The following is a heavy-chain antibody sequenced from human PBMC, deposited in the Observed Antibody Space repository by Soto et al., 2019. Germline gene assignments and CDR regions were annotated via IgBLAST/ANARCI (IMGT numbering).Heavy chain of an antibody. Sequence: GGSLRLSCAASGFTFSSYSMNWVRQAPGKGLEWVSSISSSSSYIYYADSVKGRFTISRDNAKNSLYLQMNSLRAEDTAVYYCARESYGDYYYYYYGMDVWGQGTTVTVSS. V-gene: IGHV3-21*01. CDR3: ARESYGDYYYYYYGMDV. CDR2: ISSSSSYI. J-gene: IGHJ6*02. CDR1: GFTFSSYS. D-gene: IGHD4-17*01.